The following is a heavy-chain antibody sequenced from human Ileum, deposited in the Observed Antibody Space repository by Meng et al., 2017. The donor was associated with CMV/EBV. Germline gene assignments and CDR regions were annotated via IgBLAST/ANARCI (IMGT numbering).Heavy chain of an antibody. CDR3: SNSRFDGGDFDR. Sequence: QITLKESGRTLVKPTQTLTLTCTFSGFSLSTSGLGVGWIRQPPGKALEWLALIYWNDDKRYSPSLKSRLTITKDTSKNQVVLTMTNMDPVDTATYYCSNSRFDGGDFDRWGQGALVTVSS. CDR1: GFSLSTSGLG. D-gene: IGHD3-3*01. CDR2: IYWNDDK. V-gene: IGHV2-5*01. J-gene: IGHJ4*02.